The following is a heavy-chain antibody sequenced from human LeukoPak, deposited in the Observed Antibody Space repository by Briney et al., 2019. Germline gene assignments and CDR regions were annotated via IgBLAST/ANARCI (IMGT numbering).Heavy chain of an antibody. CDR1: GGSFSGYY. J-gene: IGHJ5*02. V-gene: IGHV4-34*01. CDR3: ARERVGQWLLQRYWFDP. D-gene: IGHD6-19*01. Sequence: PSETLSLTCAVYGGSFSGYYWSWIRQPPGKGLEWIGEINHSGSTNYNPSLKSRVTISVDTSKNQFSLKLSSVTAADTAVYYCARERVGQWLLQRYWFDPWGQGTLVTVSS. CDR2: INHSGST.